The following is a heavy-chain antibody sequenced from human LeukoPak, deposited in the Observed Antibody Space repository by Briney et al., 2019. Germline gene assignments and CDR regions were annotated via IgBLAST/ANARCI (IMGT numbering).Heavy chain of an antibody. D-gene: IGHD3-22*01. CDR3: ASLSSGGGFDV. V-gene: IGHV4-4*07. Sequence: PSETLSLTCPVSGAYISNYYWAWVRPTAAQGLEWIGRLHASESTIYNPSLKSRVTMSLDTSKDQMSLTLTSVTAADSAIYYCASLSSGGGFDVWGQGTVVTVSS. CDR2: LHASEST. J-gene: IGHJ3*01. CDR1: GAYISNYY.